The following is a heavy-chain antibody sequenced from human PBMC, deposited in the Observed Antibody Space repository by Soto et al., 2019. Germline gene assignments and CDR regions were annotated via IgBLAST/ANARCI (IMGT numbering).Heavy chain of an antibody. V-gene: IGHV1-3*01. CDR3: AACITMLVVVITWAAFDI. J-gene: IGHJ3*02. CDR2: INAGNGNT. D-gene: IGHD3-22*01. Sequence: ASVKVSCKASGYTFTSYAMHWVRQAPGQRLEWMGWINAGNGNTKYSQKFQGRVTITRDTSVSTAYMELSSLRSEDTAVYYCAACITMLVVVITWAAFDIWGQGTTVTVSS. CDR1: GYTFTSYA.